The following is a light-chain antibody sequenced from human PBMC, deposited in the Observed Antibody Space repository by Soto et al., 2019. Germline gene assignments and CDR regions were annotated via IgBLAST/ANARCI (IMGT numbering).Light chain of an antibody. J-gene: IGLJ1*01. Sequence: QSVLTQPASVSGSPGQSITISCTATSSDVGGYNSVSWFQKHPGQAPKLIIYDVSHRPSGVSNRFSGSKSAYTASLTISGLQAEDEADYYCSSYTTTSTPFVFGSGTKV. CDR2: DVS. V-gene: IGLV2-14*03. CDR3: SSYTTTSTPFV. CDR1: SSDVGGYNS.